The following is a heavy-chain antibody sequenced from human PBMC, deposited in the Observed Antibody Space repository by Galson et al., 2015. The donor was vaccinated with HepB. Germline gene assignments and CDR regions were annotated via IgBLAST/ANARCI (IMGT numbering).Heavy chain of an antibody. V-gene: IGHV1-69*13. CDR1: GNTFSGFS. CDR2: IIPNFGTA. D-gene: IGHD6-19*01. J-gene: IGHJ6*02. Sequence: SVKVSCKASGNTFSGFSIAWVRQAPGQGLEWMGGIIPNFGTANYAQKFKGRSAITVDESARTAYLELRSLTSEDTATYYCARIIAVAGSYHYYGMDVWGQGTTVTVSS. CDR3: ARIIAVAGSYHYYGMDV.